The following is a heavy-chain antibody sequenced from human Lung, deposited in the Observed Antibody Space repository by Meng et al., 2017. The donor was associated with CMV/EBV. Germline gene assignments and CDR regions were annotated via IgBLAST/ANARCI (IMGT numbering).Heavy chain of an antibody. D-gene: IGHD1-26*01. CDR2: IYSGDDST. CDR3: AKGKWGGYYYYYGMDV. Sequence: SLXISXAASGFIFSTFAMSWVRQAPGKGLQWVSVIYSGDDSTYYADSVKGRFTISRDNSKNMLYLQMNSLRAEDSAVYFCAKGKWGGYYYYYGMDVWGRGXTVTVSS. V-gene: IGHV3-23*03. CDR1: GFIFSTFA. J-gene: IGHJ6*02.